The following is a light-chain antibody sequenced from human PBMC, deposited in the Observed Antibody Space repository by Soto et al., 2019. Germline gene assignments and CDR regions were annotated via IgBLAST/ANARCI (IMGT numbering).Light chain of an antibody. Sequence: EIVLTQSPGTLSLSPVERATLSCRASQSVSSNLAWYQQKPGQAPRLLIYGASTRATGIPARFSGSGSGTEFTLTISSLQSEDSAVYYCQQYNNWPPITFGQGTRLEIK. CDR3: QQYNNWPPIT. J-gene: IGKJ5*01. CDR1: QSVSSN. V-gene: IGKV3-15*01. CDR2: GAS.